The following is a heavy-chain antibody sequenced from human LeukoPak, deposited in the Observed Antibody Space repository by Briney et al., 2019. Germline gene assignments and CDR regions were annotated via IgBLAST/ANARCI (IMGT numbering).Heavy chain of an antibody. CDR3: ARQLRSGSSWYFDH. J-gene: IGHJ4*02. D-gene: IGHD6-13*01. CDR1: GSSVTSHY. CDR2: VSSSGGT. V-gene: IGHV4-59*08. Sequence: KPSETLSLTCTVSGSSVTSHYWRCIRLPPENRLEWIGFVSSSGGTNYHPSLESRLTMSLDTSKNQVSLSLSSVTAADTAVYYCARQLRSGSSWYFDHWGQGTLVTVSS.